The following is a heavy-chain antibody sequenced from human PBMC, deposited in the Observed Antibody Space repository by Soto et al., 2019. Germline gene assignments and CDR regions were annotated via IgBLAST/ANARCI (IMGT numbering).Heavy chain of an antibody. CDR2: INHSGST. CDR3: ARGGISHWAYFYYMDV. Sequence: SETLSLTCAVYGGSFSGYYWSWIRQPPWKGLEWIGEINHSGSTNYNPSLKSRVTISVDTSKNQFSLKLSSVTAADTATYYCARGGISHWAYFYYMDVWDRGTTVTVSS. D-gene: IGHD2-21*01. V-gene: IGHV4-34*01. CDR1: GGSFSGYY. J-gene: IGHJ6*03.